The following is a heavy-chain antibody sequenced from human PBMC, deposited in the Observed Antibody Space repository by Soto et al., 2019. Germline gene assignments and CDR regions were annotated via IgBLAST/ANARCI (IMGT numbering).Heavy chain of an antibody. D-gene: IGHD3-3*01. V-gene: IGHV3-33*01. CDR3: ARDPLIYYDFWSGYYYYGMDV. CDR2: IWYDGSNK. Sequence: GGSLRLSCAASGFTFSSYGMHWVRQAPGKGLEWVAVIWYDGSNKYYADSVKGRFTISRDNSKNTLYLQMNSLRAEDTAVYYCARDPLIYYDFWSGYYYYGMDVWGQGTTVTVSS. CDR1: GFTFSSYG. J-gene: IGHJ6*02.